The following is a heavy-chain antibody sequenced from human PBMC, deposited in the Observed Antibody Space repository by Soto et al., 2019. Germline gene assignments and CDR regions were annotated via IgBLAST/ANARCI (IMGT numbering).Heavy chain of an antibody. V-gene: IGHV3-30*18. CDR1: GFTFSNFG. CDR3: AKVMTECSGVAIDH. CDR2: VSYDEVNK. Sequence: GGSLRLSCVGSGFTFSNFGIHWVRQAPGKGLEWLAVVSYDEVNKFYADSVRGRFTISRDNSKDTVYLQINSLRRDDTAMYFCAKVMTECSGVAIDHWGQGTLVTVSS. J-gene: IGHJ4*02. D-gene: IGHD6-19*01.